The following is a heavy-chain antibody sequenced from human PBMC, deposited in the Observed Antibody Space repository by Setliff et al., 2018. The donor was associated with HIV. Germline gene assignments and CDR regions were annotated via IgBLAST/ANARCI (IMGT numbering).Heavy chain of an antibody. V-gene: IGHV4-59*11. Sequence: SETLSLTCTVSGASISTHDWAWIRQSPGKGLEWVGNFFQSGNTNYNPSLKSRVTISVDTSNHQFSLRLTSVTPADTAVYYCARGGQLKTSHLDFWSGYPITYFDYWGQWTLVTVSS. J-gene: IGHJ4*02. D-gene: IGHD3-3*01. CDR3: ARGGQLKTSHLDFWSGYPITYFDY. CDR1: GASISTHD. CDR2: FFQSGNT.